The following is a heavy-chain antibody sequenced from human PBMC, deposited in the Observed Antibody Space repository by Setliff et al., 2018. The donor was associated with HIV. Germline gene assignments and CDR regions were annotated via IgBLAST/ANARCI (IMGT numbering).Heavy chain of an antibody. Sequence: RASVKVSCKASGGTFSDFRITWVRQAPGQGLEWMGEITPFVGITNYAQKFQGRVTISADESTATAYIELSSLTSQDTAVYYCARDKGIREAASLDYWGQGSLVTVSS. D-gene: IGHD6-13*01. CDR3: ARDKGIREAASLDY. CDR2: ITPFVGIT. V-gene: IGHV1-69*10. J-gene: IGHJ4*02. CDR1: GGTFSDFR.